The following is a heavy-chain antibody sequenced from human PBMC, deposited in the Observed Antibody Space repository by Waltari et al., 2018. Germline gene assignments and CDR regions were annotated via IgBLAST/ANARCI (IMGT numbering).Heavy chain of an antibody. D-gene: IGHD7-27*01. V-gene: IGHV3-7*01. CDR1: GFTFRNYW. CDR2: RKEDGSEK. CDR3: VVGHRNWAN. Sequence: EVQLVESGGGLVQPGGSLRLSCAASGFTFRNYWMNWVRQAPGKGLEWVASRKEDGSEKNFVDSVKGRLTISRDNAKNSLDVQMNSLRVEDTAVYYCVVGHRNWANWGQGTLVTVSS. J-gene: IGHJ4*02.